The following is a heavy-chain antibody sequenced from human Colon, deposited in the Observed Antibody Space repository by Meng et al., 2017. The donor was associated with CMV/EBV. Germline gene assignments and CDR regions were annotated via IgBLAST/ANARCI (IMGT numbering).Heavy chain of an antibody. CDR1: GFTFSSHW. Sequence: GESLKISCAASGFTFSSHWMHWVRQAPGKGLVWVGRIRGDGIGTSYADSVKGRFTISRDNAKNTMYLQMNSLRVEDTAVYSCAKVGPGTSVASLDYWGQGALVTVSS. J-gene: IGHJ4*02. CDR3: AKVGPGTSVASLDY. D-gene: IGHD3-10*01. V-gene: IGHV3-74*01. CDR2: IRGDGIGT.